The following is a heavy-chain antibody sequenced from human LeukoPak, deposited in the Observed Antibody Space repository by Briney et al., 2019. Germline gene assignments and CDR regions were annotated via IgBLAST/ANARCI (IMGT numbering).Heavy chain of an antibody. Sequence: SETLSLTCTVSGGSISSYYWSWIRQPPGKGLEWIGYIYYSGSTNYNPSLKSRVTISVDTSKNQFSLKLSSVTAADTAVYYCARRQSKWELLVGAFDIWGQGTMVTVSS. D-gene: IGHD1-26*01. V-gene: IGHV4-59*08. CDR3: ARRQSKWELLVGAFDI. CDR1: GGSISSYY. J-gene: IGHJ3*02. CDR2: IYYSGST.